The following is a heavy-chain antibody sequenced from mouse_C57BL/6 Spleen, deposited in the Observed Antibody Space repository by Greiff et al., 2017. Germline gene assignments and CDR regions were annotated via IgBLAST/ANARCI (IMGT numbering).Heavy chain of an antibody. D-gene: IGHD2-5*01. CDR2: IDPSDSYT. Sequence: VQLQQPGAELVKPGASVKLSCKASGYTFTSYWMQWVKQRPGQGLEWIGEIDPSDSYTNYNQKFKGKATLTVDTSSSTAYMQLSSLTSEDSAVYYCARVSNYPYYYAMDYWGQGTSVTVSS. CDR3: ARVSNYPYYYAMDY. CDR1: GYTFTSYW. J-gene: IGHJ4*01. V-gene: IGHV1-50*01.